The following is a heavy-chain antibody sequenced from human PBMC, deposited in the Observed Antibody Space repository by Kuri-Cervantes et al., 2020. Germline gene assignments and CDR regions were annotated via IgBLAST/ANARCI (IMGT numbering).Heavy chain of an antibody. Sequence: GGSLRLSCAASGFTFSSYAMSWVRQAPGRGLEWVSVIYSGGSTYYADSVKGRFTISRDNSKNTLYLQMINLRAEDTAVYYCARDRRITAAADYYFDYWGQGTLVTVSS. CDR3: ARDRRITAAADYYFDY. CDR2: IYSGGST. CDR1: GFTFSSYA. D-gene: IGHD6-13*01. V-gene: IGHV3-66*02. J-gene: IGHJ4*02.